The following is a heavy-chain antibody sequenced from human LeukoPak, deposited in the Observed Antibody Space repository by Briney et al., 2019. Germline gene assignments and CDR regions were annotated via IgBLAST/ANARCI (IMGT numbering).Heavy chain of an antibody. D-gene: IGHD6-13*01. CDR3: AKDGGYSSSPNWFDP. V-gene: IGHV3-30*02. Sequence: GGALRLSCAASGSTFSSYGMHWVRQAPGKGLEWVAFIRYDGSNKYHADSVKGRFTISRNNSKNTLYLQMNSLRAEDTAVYYCAKDGGYSSSPNWFDPWGQGTLVTVSS. J-gene: IGHJ5*02. CDR1: GSTFSSYG. CDR2: IRYDGSNK.